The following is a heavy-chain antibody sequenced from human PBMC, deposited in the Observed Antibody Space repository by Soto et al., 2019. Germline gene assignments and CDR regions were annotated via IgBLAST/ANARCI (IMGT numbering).Heavy chain of an antibody. Sequence: EVQLVESGGALFQPGGSLRLSCSASGFTFSSYAMYWVRQAPGKGLEFVSTTSGNGDITYYADSVKGRFTISRDNSKNTLYLQMSSLRAEDSAVYYCVRSVYCGGDCPPFSWGQGTLVTVSS. CDR1: GFTFSSYA. V-gene: IGHV3-64D*06. CDR3: VRSVYCGGDCPPFS. D-gene: IGHD2-21*02. J-gene: IGHJ5*02. CDR2: TSGNGDIT.